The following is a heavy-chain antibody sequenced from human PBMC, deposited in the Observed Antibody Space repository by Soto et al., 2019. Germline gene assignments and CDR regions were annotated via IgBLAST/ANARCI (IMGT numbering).Heavy chain of an antibody. Sequence: GGSLRLSCAASGFSFSDYSMTWVRQAPGKGLEWVSSISVSGSNTYYADSVKGRFTISRDNSRNTLSLQMNSLRAEDTAVYYCANGHSRGPFDFWGQGTLVTVSS. CDR1: GFSFSDYS. D-gene: IGHD3-22*01. V-gene: IGHV3-23*01. J-gene: IGHJ4*02. CDR2: ISVSGSNT. CDR3: ANGHSRGPFDF.